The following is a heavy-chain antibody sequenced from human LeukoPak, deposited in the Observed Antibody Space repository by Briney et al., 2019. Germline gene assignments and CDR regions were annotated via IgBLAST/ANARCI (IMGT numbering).Heavy chain of an antibody. Sequence: KPSETLSLTCTVSGGSISSSSYYWGWIRQPPGTGLEWIGSIYYSGSTYYNPSLKSRVTISVDTSKNQFSLKLSSVTAADTAVYYCARALYCSSTSCYPYYYYYYMDVWGKGTTVTVAS. CDR3: ARALYCSSTSCYPYYYYYYMDV. CDR2: IYYSGST. J-gene: IGHJ6*03. V-gene: IGHV4-39*01. D-gene: IGHD2-2*01. CDR1: GGSISSSSYY.